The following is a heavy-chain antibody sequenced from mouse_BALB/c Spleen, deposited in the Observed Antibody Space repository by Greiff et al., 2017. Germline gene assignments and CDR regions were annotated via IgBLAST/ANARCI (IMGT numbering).Heavy chain of an antibody. CDR2: IYPGNGDT. V-gene: IGHV1-12*01. CDR1: GYTFTSYN. D-gene: IGHD2-14*01. CDR3: ARGRRYEGYAMDY. Sequence: QVQLKQPGAELVKPGASVKMSCKASGYTFTSYNMHWVKQTPGQGLEWIGAIYPGNGDTSYNQKFKGKATLTADKSSSTAYMQLSSLTSEDSAVYYCARGRRYEGYAMDYWGQGTSVTVSS. J-gene: IGHJ4*01.